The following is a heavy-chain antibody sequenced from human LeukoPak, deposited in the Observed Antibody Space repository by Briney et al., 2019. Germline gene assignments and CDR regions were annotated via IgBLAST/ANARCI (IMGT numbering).Heavy chain of an antibody. Sequence: VGSLRLSCAASGFTVSSNYMSWVRQAPGKGLEWVSVVYCGGSTYCSDSVKGRFTISRDNSKNTLYPQMNNLRAEDTAVYYCARGYCSGGSCYWGTFDIWGQGTMVTVSS. CDR2: VYCGGST. D-gene: IGHD2-15*01. J-gene: IGHJ3*02. CDR1: GFTVSSNY. CDR3: ARGYCSGGSCYWGTFDI. V-gene: IGHV3-66*01.